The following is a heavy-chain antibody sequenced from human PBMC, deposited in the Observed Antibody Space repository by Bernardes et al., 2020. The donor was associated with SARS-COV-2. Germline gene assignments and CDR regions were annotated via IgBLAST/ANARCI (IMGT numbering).Heavy chain of an antibody. CDR2: ISGSGNTT. CDR3: AKDYCGGDCDFFDY. CDR1: GFTFTKYD. V-gene: IGHV3-23*01. J-gene: IGHJ4*02. D-gene: IGHD2-21*02. Sequence: GGSLRLSCAASGFTFTKYDMSWVRQAPGKGLEWVSGISGSGNTTYYADSVKGRFTISRDNSKNTLFLQMDSLRAEDTAVYFCAKDYCGGDCDFFDYWGQGTVVTVSS.